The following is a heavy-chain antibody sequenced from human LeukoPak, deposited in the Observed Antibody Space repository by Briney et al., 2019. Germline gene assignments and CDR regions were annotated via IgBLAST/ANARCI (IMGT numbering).Heavy chain of an antibody. CDR3: ARGGDYGDYYNWFDP. CDR1: GGTFSSYA. Sequence: SVKVSCKASGGTFSSYAISWVRQAPGQGLEWMGGIIPIFGTANYAQKFQGRVTITADKSTSTAYMELSSLRSEDTAVYYCARGGDYGDYYNWFDPWGQGTLVTVSS. V-gene: IGHV1-69*06. CDR2: IIPIFGTA. D-gene: IGHD4-17*01. J-gene: IGHJ5*02.